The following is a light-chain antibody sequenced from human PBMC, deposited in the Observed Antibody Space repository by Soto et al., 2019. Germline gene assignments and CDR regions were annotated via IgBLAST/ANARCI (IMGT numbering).Light chain of an antibody. V-gene: IGKV1-6*01. Sequence: AIQMAQSPFSLSASVGDTVTISCRASQGIRNHLGWYQQKPGKAPKLLIYAASSLQSGVPSRFSGSGSGTDFTLTISSLRPEDFATYFCLQDYNYPLTFGGGTKVEIK. CDR3: LQDYNYPLT. CDR2: AAS. CDR1: QGIRNH. J-gene: IGKJ4*01.